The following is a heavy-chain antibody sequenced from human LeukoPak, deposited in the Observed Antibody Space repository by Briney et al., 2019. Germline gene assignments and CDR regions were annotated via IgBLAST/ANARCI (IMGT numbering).Heavy chain of an antibody. CDR2: IYTSGST. Sequence: SETLSPTCTVSGGSISSYYWSWIRQPAGKGLEWIGRIYTSGSTNYNPSLKSRVTMSVDASKNQFSLKLSSVTAADTAVYYCARCAYCSGTSCCLGAFDYWGQGTLVTVSS. V-gene: IGHV4-4*07. D-gene: IGHD2-2*01. CDR1: GGSISSYY. CDR3: ARCAYCSGTSCCLGAFDY. J-gene: IGHJ4*02.